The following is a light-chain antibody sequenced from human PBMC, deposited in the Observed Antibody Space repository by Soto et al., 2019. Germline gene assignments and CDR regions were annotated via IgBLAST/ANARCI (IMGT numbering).Light chain of an antibody. V-gene: IGKV1-5*01. J-gene: IGKJ3*01. CDR3: QQYNSYPL. Sequence: DIQMTQSPSTLSASVGDRVTIACRASQSIGRWLAWYQQKPGKAPNLLIYDASSLQSGAPSRFSGSGSGTEFTLTISSLQPDDFATYYCQQYNSYPLFGPGTTVDIK. CDR1: QSIGRW. CDR2: DAS.